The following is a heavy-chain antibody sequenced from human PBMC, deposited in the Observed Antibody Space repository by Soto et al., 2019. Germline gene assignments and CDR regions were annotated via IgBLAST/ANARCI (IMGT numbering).Heavy chain of an antibody. Sequence: QVQLVQSGAEVKKPGSSVKVSCKASGGTFSSYTISWVRQAPGQGLEWMGRIIPILGIANYAQKFQGRVTITADKSTSTAYMELSSLRSEDTAVYYCARSRYGDYSTYFGYWGQGTLVNVSS. CDR1: GGTFSSYT. CDR2: IIPILGIA. CDR3: ARSRYGDYSTYFGY. D-gene: IGHD4-17*01. V-gene: IGHV1-69*02. J-gene: IGHJ4*02.